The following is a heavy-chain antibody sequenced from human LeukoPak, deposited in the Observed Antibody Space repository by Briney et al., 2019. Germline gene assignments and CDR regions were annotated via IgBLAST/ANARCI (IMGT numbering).Heavy chain of an antibody. D-gene: IGHD2-15*01. CDR2: IYYSGST. Sequence: SETLSLTCTVSGGSISSYYWSWIRQPPGKGLEWIGYIYYSGSTNYNPSLKSRVTISVDTSKNQFSLKLSSVTAADTAVYYCAREGSSRGGAFDIRGQGTMVTVSS. CDR1: GGSISSYY. J-gene: IGHJ3*02. V-gene: IGHV4-59*01. CDR3: AREGSSRGGAFDI.